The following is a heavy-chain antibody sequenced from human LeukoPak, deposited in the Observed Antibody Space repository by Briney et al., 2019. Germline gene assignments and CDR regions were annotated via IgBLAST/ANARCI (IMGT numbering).Heavy chain of an antibody. Sequence: TGGSLRLSCAASGFTFCCYAMSWVRQAPGKGLEWVSYFSGRGGSTFYADSVKGRLTISRDNSKNTLFLQMNSLSAEDTVMYYCVKEGTDYDFWNDSSYSYYFDCGGQGTLVTVSS. J-gene: IGHJ4*02. D-gene: IGHD3-3*01. CDR3: VKEGTDYDFWNDSSYSYYFDC. CDR1: GFTFCCYA. V-gene: IGHV3-23*01. CDR2: FSGRGGST.